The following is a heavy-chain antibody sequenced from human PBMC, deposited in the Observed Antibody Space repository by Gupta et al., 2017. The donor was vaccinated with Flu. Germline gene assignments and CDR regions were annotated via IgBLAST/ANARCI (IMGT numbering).Heavy chain of an antibody. CDR1: GGSISSYY. Sequence: QVQLQESGPGLVKPSETLSLTCTVSGGSISSYYWTWIRQPPGKGLEWIGYFYYSGDTNYNPSLKSRVTISVDTSKNQFSLKLSSVTAADTAVYYCARGWGYFDSWGQGTLVTVSS. CDR2: FYYSGDT. D-gene: IGHD3-16*01. V-gene: IGHV4-59*01. J-gene: IGHJ4*02. CDR3: ARGWGYFDS.